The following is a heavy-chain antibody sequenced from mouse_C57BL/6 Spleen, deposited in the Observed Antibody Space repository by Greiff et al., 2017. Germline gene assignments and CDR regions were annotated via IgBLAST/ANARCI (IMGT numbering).Heavy chain of an antibody. J-gene: IGHJ1*03. V-gene: IGHV6-3*01. CDR3: TGSSYFDV. Sequence: EVKLMESGGGLVQPGGSMKLSCVASGFTFSNYWMNWVRQSPEKGLEWVAQLRLKSDNYETHYAESVKGRFTISRNDSKSSVYLQMNNLRAEDTGSYYCTGSSYFDVWGTGTTVTVSS. CDR1: GFTFSNYW. CDR2: LRLKSDNYET.